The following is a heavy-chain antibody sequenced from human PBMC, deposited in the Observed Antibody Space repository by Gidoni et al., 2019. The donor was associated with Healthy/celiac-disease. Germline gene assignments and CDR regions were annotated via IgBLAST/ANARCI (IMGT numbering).Heavy chain of an antibody. Sequence: EVQLLESGGGLVQPGGSLRLSCAASGFTFSSYAMSWVRQAPGKGLEWVSAISGSGGSTYYADSVKGRFTISRDNSKNTLYLQMNSLRAEDTAVYYCAKHQSIAAWGYYYYGMDVWGQGTTVTVSS. CDR3: AKHQSIAAWGYYYYGMDV. CDR2: ISGSGGST. D-gene: IGHD6-6*01. V-gene: IGHV3-23*01. J-gene: IGHJ6*02. CDR1: GFTFSSYA.